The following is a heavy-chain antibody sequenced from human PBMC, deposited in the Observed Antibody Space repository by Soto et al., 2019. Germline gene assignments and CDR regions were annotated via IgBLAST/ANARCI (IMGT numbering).Heavy chain of an antibody. CDR3: AKHGQWLIGAS. CDR1: GGSISSDNNY. V-gene: IGHV4-39*01. D-gene: IGHD6-19*01. Sequence: QLQLQESGPGLVKPTETLSLTCSVSGGSISSDNNYWGWIRQPPGKGLEWIGSIYYSRNTYYNPSLKSRVTISVDAPKNQFSLRMNSVTAADTAVYYCAKHGQWLIGASWGRGTLVTVSS. J-gene: IGHJ4*02. CDR2: IYYSRNT.